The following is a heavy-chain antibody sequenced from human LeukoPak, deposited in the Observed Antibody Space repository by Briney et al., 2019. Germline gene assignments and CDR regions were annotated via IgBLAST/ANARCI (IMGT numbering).Heavy chain of an antibody. J-gene: IGHJ5*02. D-gene: IGHD3-10*01. CDR3: ARPIRSRDNNWFDP. V-gene: IGHV4-39*01. Sequence: SETLSLTCTVSGGSFSSTSYYWGWIRQPPGKGLEWIANIYHTGSTYYNPSLKSRVTISVDTSANQFSLKLNSVTAADTAVYYCARPIRSRDNNWFDPWGQGTLVIVSS. CDR1: GGSFSSTSYY. CDR2: IYHTGST.